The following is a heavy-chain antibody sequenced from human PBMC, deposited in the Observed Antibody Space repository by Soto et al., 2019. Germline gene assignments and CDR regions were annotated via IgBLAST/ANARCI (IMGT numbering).Heavy chain of an antibody. V-gene: IGHV1-18*04. CDR3: ARDHCSSTSCYTAVDY. CDR2: ISAYNGNT. D-gene: IGHD2-2*02. CDR1: GYTFTSYG. Sequence: QVQLVQSGAEVKKPGASVKVSCKASGYTFTSYGISWVRQAPGQGLEWMGWISAYNGNTNYAPKLQGRVTMTTDTSTSTAYMELRSLSSDDTAVYYCARDHCSSTSCYTAVDYWGQVTLVTVSS. J-gene: IGHJ4*02.